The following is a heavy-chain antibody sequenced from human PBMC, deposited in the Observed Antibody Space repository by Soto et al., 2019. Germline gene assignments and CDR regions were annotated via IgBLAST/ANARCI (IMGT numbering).Heavy chain of an antibody. CDR2: ISSSSSYI. CDR1: GFTFSSYS. V-gene: IGHV3-21*04. CDR3: AKAWKSDIVVVVAAATRFAFDI. D-gene: IGHD2-15*01. Sequence: GGSLRLSCAASGFTFSSYSMNWVRQAPGKGLEWVSSISSSSSYIYYADSVKGRFTISRDNAKNTLYLQMNSLRAEDTAVYYCAKAWKSDIVVVVAAATRFAFDIWGQGTMVTVSS. J-gene: IGHJ3*02.